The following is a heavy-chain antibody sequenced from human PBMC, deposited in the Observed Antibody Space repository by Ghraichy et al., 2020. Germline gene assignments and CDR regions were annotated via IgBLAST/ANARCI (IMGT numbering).Heavy chain of an antibody. CDR3: ARDDFSSGNYYYFDS. Sequence: GGSLRLSCSGSGFGFQNYNMNWVRQAPGRGLEWISYISGSGGTVYYADSVKGRFTISRDNAGSSLFLQMDSLRDDDSAIYYCARDDFSSGNYYYFDSWGQGTLVSVSS. J-gene: IGHJ4*02. CDR1: GFGFQNYN. CDR2: ISGSGGTV. V-gene: IGHV3-48*02. D-gene: IGHD5-24*01.